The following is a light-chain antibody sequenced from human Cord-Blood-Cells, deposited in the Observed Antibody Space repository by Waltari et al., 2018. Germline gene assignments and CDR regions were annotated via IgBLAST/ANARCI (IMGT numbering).Light chain of an antibody. CDR3: AAWDDSLNGYV. J-gene: IGLJ1*01. CDR1: SSNIGRNT. CDR2: SNN. V-gene: IGLV1-44*01. Sequence: QSVLTQPPSASGTPGQRVTIPCSGSSSNIGRNTVNWYHQLPGTAPKPLIYSNNQRPSGVPDRFSGSKSGTSASLAISGLQSEDEADYYCAAWDDSLNGYVFGTGTKVTVL.